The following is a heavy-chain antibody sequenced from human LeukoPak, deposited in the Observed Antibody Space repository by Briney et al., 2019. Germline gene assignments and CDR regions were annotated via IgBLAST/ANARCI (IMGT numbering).Heavy chain of an antibody. CDR1: GFTVTSTH. J-gene: IGHJ4*02. V-gene: IGHV3-53*01. D-gene: IGHD6-19*01. Sequence: GGSLRLSCAASGFTVTSTHMSWVRQAPGKGLEWVSVIYSGGSTYYADSVEGRFTISRDNSKNTLFLQMNSLRAEDTAVYYCARGYTSGWLYFDYWGQGTLVSVSS. CDR3: ARGYTSGWLYFDY. CDR2: IYSGGST.